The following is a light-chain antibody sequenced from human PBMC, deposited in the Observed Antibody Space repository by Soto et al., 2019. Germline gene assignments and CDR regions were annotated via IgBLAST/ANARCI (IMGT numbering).Light chain of an antibody. J-gene: IGLJ2*01. V-gene: IGLV2-14*01. Sequence: QSALTQPASVSGSPGQSITISCTGTSSDIGTYDYVSWYQHHPGKAPKLMIYEVTNRPSGVSDRFSGSKSGKTASLTISGFQAEDEADYYCSSYTTTTTPVVFGGGTKLTVL. CDR3: SSYTTTTTPVV. CDR2: EVT. CDR1: SSDIGTYDY.